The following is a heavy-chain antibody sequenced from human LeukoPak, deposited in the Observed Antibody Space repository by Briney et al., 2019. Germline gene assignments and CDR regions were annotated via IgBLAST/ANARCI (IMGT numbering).Heavy chain of an antibody. J-gene: IGHJ6*03. V-gene: IGHV5-51*01. D-gene: IGHD5-18*01. CDR1: GYSFTSCW. CDR2: IYPGDSDT. CDR3: ARHGYVDTARSYYYYYMDV. Sequence: GESLKISCKGSGYSFTSCWIGWVRQMPGKGLEWMGIIYPGDSDTRYSPSFQGQVTISADKSISTAYLQWSSLKASDTAMYYCARHGYVDTARSYYYYYMDVWGKGTTVTVSS.